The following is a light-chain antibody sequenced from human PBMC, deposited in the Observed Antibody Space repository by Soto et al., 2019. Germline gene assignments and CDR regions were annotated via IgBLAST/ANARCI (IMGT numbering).Light chain of an antibody. V-gene: IGLV1-51*01. CDR1: KSNVGRNY. J-gene: IGLJ2*01. CDR2: DTN. CDR3: GTWDSRLSGVL. Sequence: QSVLTQPPSVSAAPGQTVTVSCSGNKSNVGRNYVSWYQQFPWTAPRLLIYDTNKRPSGIPGRFFGSKSGTSATLGITGLQTGDEAIYYCGTWDSRLSGVLFGGGTKRTVL.